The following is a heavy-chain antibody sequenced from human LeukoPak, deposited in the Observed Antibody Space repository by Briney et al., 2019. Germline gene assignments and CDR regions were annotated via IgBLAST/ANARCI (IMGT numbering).Heavy chain of an antibody. V-gene: IGHV4-39*07. CDR3: ARRSGYYAFGYFQH. CDR2: IYYSGST. J-gene: IGHJ1*01. Sequence: SETLSLTCTVSGGSISSSSYYWGWIRQPPGKGLEWIGSIYYSGSTYYNPSLKSRVTISVDTSKNQFSLKLSSVTAADTAVYYCARRSGYYAFGYFQHWGQGTLVTVSS. CDR1: GGSISSSSYY. D-gene: IGHD3-3*01.